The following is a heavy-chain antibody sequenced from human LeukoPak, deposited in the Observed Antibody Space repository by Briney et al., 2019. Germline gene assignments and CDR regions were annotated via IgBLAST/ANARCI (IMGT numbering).Heavy chain of an antibody. CDR2: IIPILGIA. V-gene: IGHV1-69*02. Sequence: ASVKVSCKASGGTFSSYTISWVRQAPGQRLEWMGRIIPILGIANYAQKFQGRVTITADKSTSTAYMELSSLRSEDTAVYYCASLVGGLRRENYYYYGMDVWGQGTTVTVSS. D-gene: IGHD5-12*01. CDR3: ASLVGGLRRENYYYYGMDV. J-gene: IGHJ6*02. CDR1: GGTFSSYT.